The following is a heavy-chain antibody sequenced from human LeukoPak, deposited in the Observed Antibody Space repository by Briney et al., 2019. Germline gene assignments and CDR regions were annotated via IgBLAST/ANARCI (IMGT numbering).Heavy chain of an antibody. CDR3: ARDGTYGSGSHRDYMDV. Sequence: GGSLRLSCAASGFTFSAYSMNWVRQAPGKGLEWVSSISSSSRYIYYADSVKGRFTISRDNAENSLYLQMNSLRAEDTAVYYCARDGTYGSGSHRDYMDVWGKGTTVTISS. J-gene: IGHJ6*03. CDR1: GFTFSAYS. D-gene: IGHD3-10*01. V-gene: IGHV3-21*01. CDR2: ISSSSRYI.